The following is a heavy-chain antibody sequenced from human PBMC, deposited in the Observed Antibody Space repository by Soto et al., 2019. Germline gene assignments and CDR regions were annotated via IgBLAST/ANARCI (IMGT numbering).Heavy chain of an antibody. J-gene: IGHJ4*02. CDR1: GGSISSYY. V-gene: IGHV4-59*01. D-gene: IGHD6-6*01. CDR3: ARVGPLGPYSSSGGFDY. Sequence: QVQLQESGPGLVKPSETLSLTCTVSGGSISSYYWSWIRQPPGKGLEWIGYIYYSGSTNYNPSLKRRVTISVDTSKNQFSLKLSSVTAADTAVYYGARVGPLGPYSSSGGFDYWGQGTLVTVSS. CDR2: IYYSGST.